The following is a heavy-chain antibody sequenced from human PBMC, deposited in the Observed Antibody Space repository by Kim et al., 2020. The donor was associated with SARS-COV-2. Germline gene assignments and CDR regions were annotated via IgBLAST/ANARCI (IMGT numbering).Heavy chain of an antibody. Sequence: DTRYSPSFQGQVTISADKSISTAYLQWSSLKASDTAMYYCARQGGEYFQNWGQGTLVTVSS. V-gene: IGHV5-51*01. J-gene: IGHJ1*01. CDR3: ARQGGEYFQN. D-gene: IGHD3-16*01. CDR2: DT.